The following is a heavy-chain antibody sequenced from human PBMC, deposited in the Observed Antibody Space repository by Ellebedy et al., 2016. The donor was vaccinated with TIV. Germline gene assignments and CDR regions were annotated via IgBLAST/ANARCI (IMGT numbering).Heavy chain of an antibody. D-gene: IGHD2-2*01. CDR2: INRSGST. J-gene: IGHJ3*02. Sequence: SETLSLXXAVYGGSFSGYYWSWIRQPPGKGLEWIGEINRSGSTSYYNPSLKSRVIILVDTSKNQFSLKLSSVTAADTAVYFCARVSPPAAVDAFDIWGQGTMVTVSS. CDR3: ARVSPPAAVDAFDI. CDR1: GGSFSGYY. V-gene: IGHV4-34*01.